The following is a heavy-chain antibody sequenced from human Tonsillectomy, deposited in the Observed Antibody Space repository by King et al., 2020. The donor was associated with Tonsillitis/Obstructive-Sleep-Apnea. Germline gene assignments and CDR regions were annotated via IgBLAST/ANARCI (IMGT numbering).Heavy chain of an antibody. V-gene: IGHV4-34*01. Sequence: QVQLQQWGAGLLKPSETLSLTCGVYCGSFSGYYWSWIRQPPGKGLEWIGEINHSGSTDYNSSLTSRVTISRDTSKNQFSLRLTSVTAADTAVYYCGTNAGDYYYYMDVWGKGTTVTVSS. D-gene: IGHD2-2*01. J-gene: IGHJ6*03. CDR2: INHSGST. CDR1: CGSFSGYY. CDR3: GTNAGDYYYYMDV.